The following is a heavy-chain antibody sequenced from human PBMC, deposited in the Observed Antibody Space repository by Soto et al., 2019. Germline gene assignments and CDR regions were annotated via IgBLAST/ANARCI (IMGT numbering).Heavy chain of an antibody. Sequence: QVQLVQSGAEVKKPGASVKVSCKASGYTFTSYDINWVRQATGQGLEWMGWMNPNSGNTGYAQKFQVRVTMTRNNSISTAYMELSSLRSEDTDVYYCARGRSIAARFRAFDIWGQGTMVTVSS. CDR2: MNPNSGNT. J-gene: IGHJ3*02. D-gene: IGHD6-6*01. CDR3: ARGRSIAARFRAFDI. V-gene: IGHV1-8*01. CDR1: GYTFTSYD.